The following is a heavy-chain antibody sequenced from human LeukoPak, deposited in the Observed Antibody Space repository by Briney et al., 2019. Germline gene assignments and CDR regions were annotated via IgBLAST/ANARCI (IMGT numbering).Heavy chain of an antibody. J-gene: IGHJ4*02. D-gene: IGHD6-19*01. CDR2: INQDGSGK. V-gene: IGHV3-7*01. CDR3: ARDSSCWSFDY. Sequence: TGGSLRLSCAASGFTFTNYWMGWVRQAPGKGLEWVANINQDGSGKYYVDSVKGRFTISRDSAKNSLYLQVSSLRAEDTALYYCARDSSCWSFDYWGQGTLVTVSS. CDR1: GFTFTNYW.